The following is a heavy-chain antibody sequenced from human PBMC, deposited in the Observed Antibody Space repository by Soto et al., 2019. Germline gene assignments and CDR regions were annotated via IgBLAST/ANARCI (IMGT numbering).Heavy chain of an antibody. V-gene: IGHV4-39*01. Sequence: QLQLQESGPGLVKPSETLSLTCTVSGGSISSNNYYWGWIRQPPGKGLEWIGSIYYSGSTYYNPSFKSRVTISVDTSKNQFSLKLSSVTAADTAVYYCARHRDGYSSGPFDIWGQGTMFTVSS. CDR1: GGSISSNNYY. CDR3: ARHRDGYSSGPFDI. D-gene: IGHD5-18*01. CDR2: IYYSGST. J-gene: IGHJ3*02.